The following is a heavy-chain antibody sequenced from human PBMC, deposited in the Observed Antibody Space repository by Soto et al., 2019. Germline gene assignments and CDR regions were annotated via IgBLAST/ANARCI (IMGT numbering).Heavy chain of an antibody. CDR1: GFAFDQYW. J-gene: IGHJ6*02. CDR3: ARDRGYDAHDYYYNAMDV. Sequence: QLVQSGGGLVPPGGSSRLSCVASGFAFDQYWMHWVRQAAGKGLEWVSRISDDGARIDYADFAKGRFTIARDNAKNTLFLQMNSLGVEDTAVYYCARDRGYDAHDYYYNAMDVWGQGTTVTVSS. D-gene: IGHD2-15*01. CDR2: ISDDGARI. V-gene: IGHV3-74*01.